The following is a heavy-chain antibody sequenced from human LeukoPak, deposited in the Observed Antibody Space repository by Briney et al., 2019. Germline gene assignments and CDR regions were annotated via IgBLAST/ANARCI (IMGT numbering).Heavy chain of an antibody. CDR1: GFTISSHG. V-gene: IGHV3-30*18. CDR3: AKDWGSSGWYNYFDP. Sequence: GGSLRLSCAVSGFTISSHGMHWVRQAPGKGLEWVAMISYDGNSKYYGDSVKGRFTFSRDNSKNTLYLQMDSLRTEDTAVYYCAKDWGSSGWYNYFDPWGQGTLVTVSS. J-gene: IGHJ5*02. CDR2: ISYDGNSK. D-gene: IGHD6-19*01.